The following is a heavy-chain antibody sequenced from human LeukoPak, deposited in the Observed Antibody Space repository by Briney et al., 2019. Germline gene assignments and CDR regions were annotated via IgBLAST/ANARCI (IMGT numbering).Heavy chain of an antibody. Sequence: GGSLTLSCACSGFTFSYHYMDRYHAAPGKGRVWVGRTRHKANSYTTEYAASVKGRFTISRDDSKNSLYLQMNSLKTEDTDVYYCARAVGNGFDFWGQGRMVTVSS. J-gene: IGHJ3*01. CDR2: TRHKANSYTT. CDR3: ARAVGNGFDF. V-gene: IGHV3-72*01. D-gene: IGHD1-14*01. CDR1: GFTFSYHY.